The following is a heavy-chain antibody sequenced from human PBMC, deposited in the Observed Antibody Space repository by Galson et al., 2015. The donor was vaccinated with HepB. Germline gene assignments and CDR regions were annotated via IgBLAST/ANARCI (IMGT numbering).Heavy chain of an antibody. D-gene: IGHD3-10*01. CDR2: IYSGGST. Sequence: SLRLSCAASGFTVSSNYMSWVRQAPGKGLEWVSVIYSGGSTYYADSVKGRFTISRDNSKNTLYLQMNSLRAEDTAVYYCARMDNYGSGYAFDIWGQGTMVTVSS. CDR1: GFTVSSNY. J-gene: IGHJ3*02. V-gene: IGHV3-53*01. CDR3: ARMDNYGSGYAFDI.